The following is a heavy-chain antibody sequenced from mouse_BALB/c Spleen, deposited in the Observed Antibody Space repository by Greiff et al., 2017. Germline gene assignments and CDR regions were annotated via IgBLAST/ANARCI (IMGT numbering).Heavy chain of an antibody. D-gene: IGHD4-1*01. CDR3: ANWDFDY. CDR2: INPSTGYT. V-gene: IGHV1-7*01. CDR1: GYTFTSYW. Sequence: VQRVESGAELAKPGASVKMSCKASGYTFTSYWMHWVKQRPGQGLEWIGYINPSTGYTEYNQKFKDKATLTADKSSSTAYMQLSSLTSEDSAVYYCANWDFDYWGQGTTLTVSS. J-gene: IGHJ2*01.